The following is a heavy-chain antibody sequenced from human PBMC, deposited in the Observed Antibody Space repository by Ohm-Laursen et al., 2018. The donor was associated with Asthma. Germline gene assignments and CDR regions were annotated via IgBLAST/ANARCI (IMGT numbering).Heavy chain of an antibody. Sequence: SLRLSCAAFGFTFSDYYMSWIRQAPGKGLEWVSYISSSGSTIYYADSVKGRFTISRDNAKNSLYLQMNSLRAEDTAVYYCARAQRWLQKPGYWGQGTLVTVSS. CDR1: GFTFSDYY. V-gene: IGHV3-11*01. J-gene: IGHJ4*02. CDR3: ARAQRWLQKPGY. D-gene: IGHD5-24*01. CDR2: ISSSGSTI.